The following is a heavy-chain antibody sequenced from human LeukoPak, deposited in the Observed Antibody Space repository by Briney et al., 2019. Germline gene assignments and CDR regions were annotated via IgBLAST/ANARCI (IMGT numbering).Heavy chain of an antibody. J-gene: IGHJ6*02. CDR1: GGSISSYY. CDR3: ARDQIVVVPAAIRTYYGMDV. D-gene: IGHD2-2*01. Sequence: PSETLSLTCTVSGGSISSYYWSWIRQPAGKGLEWIGRIYTSGSTNYNPSLKSRVTMSVDTSKNQFSLKLSSVTAADTAVYYCARDQIVVVPAAIRTYYGMDVWGQGTTVTVSS. CDR2: IYTSGST. V-gene: IGHV4-4*07.